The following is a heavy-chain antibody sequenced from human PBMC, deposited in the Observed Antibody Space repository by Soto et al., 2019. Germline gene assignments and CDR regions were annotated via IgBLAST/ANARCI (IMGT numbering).Heavy chain of an antibody. J-gene: IGHJ6*02. CDR3: ARRSCSGDSCLQYWYYGFDV. D-gene: IGHD2-15*01. CDR2: VHGGDSDS. Sequence: PGYSVKISCRPSGYDFTSHWHGWARQMHGKGLEWMGLVHGGDSDSRYSPPFQGQVTISADKSINTAYLQWSSLKASDTATYYCARRSCSGDSCLQYWYYGFDVWGQGTTVTVSS. CDR1: GYDFTSHW. V-gene: IGHV5-51*01.